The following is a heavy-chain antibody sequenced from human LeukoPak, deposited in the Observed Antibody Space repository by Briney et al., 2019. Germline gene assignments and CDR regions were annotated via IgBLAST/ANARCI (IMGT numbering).Heavy chain of an antibody. V-gene: IGHV3-7*01. J-gene: IGHJ5*02. CDR3: ARSRGVAGTSEFDP. Sequence: GGSLRPSCTASGFTFSSYWMSWLRQDPGKRREWVANIKEDGSENYYVDSVKCGFTISGANSRNSRYLQMNRRRPDQTAVDSCARSRGVAGTSEFDPWGQGNLVTVS. D-gene: IGHD6-19*01. CDR2: IKEDGSEN. CDR1: GFTFSSYW.